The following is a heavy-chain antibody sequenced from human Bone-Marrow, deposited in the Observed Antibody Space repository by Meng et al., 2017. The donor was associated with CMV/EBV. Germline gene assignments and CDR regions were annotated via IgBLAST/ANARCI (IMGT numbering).Heavy chain of an antibody. CDR2: IKQDGSEE. D-gene: IGHD2-2*01. V-gene: IGHV3-7*01. CDR3: AREADIVVIPASLDY. CDR1: GFTFTSYW. Sequence: GGSLRLSCAASGFTFTSYWMSWVRQAPGKGLEWVANIKQDGSEEYYVDSVKGRFIISRDNAKNSLYLQMNSLRAEDTAVYYCAREADIVVIPASLDYWGQGTLVTVSS. J-gene: IGHJ4*02.